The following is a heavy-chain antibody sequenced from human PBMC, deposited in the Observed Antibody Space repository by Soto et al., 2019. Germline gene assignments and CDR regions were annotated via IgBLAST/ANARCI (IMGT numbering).Heavy chain of an antibody. CDR3: AKANSGYDFWSGYHTSYYYGMDV. Sequence: QVQLVESGGGVVQPGRSLRLSCAASGFTFSSYGMHWVRQAPGKGLEWVAVISYDGSNKYYADSVKGRFTISRDNSKNTLYLQMNSLRAEDTAVYYCAKANSGYDFWSGYHTSYYYGMDVWGQGTTVTVSS. D-gene: IGHD3-3*01. V-gene: IGHV3-30*18. CDR2: ISYDGSNK. J-gene: IGHJ6*02. CDR1: GFTFSSYG.